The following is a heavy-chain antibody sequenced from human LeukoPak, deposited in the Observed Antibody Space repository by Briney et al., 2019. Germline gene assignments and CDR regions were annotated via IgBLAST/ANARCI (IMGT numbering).Heavy chain of an antibody. D-gene: IGHD4-23*01. CDR3: ASKSVVSSTAPFDY. CDR2: IYYSGST. J-gene: IGHJ4*02. V-gene: IGHV4-59*08. Sequence: SETLSLTCTVSGGSISSYYWSWIRQPPGKGLEWIGYIYYSGSTNYNPSLKSRVTISVDTSKNQFSLKLSSVTAADTAVYYCASKSVVSSTAPFDYWGQGTLVTVSS. CDR1: GGSISSYY.